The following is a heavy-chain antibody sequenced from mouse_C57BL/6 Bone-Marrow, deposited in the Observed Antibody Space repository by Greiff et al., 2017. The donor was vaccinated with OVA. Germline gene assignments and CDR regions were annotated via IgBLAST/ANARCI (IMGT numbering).Heavy chain of an antibody. J-gene: IGHJ2*01. CDR2: IWTGGGT. CDR1: GFSLTSYA. CDR3: ARKEELGPGSYYFDY. D-gene: IGHD4-1*01. V-gene: IGHV2-9-1*01. Sequence: QVQLKESGPGLVAPSQSLSITCTVSGFSLTSYAISWVRQPPGKGLEWLGVIWTGGGTNYNSALKSSLSTIKDNSKSQVLLKMNRLQTDDTARYYGARKEELGPGSYYFDYWGQGTTLTVSS.